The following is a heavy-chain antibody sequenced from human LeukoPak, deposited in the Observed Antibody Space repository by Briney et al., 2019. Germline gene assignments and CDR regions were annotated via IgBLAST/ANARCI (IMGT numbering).Heavy chain of an antibody. CDR2: IKQDGSEK. CDR1: GFTFSSYW. D-gene: IGHD2-2*01. CDR3: ARTNYRLVVPAAIDY. V-gene: IGHV3-7*01. J-gene: IGHJ4*02. Sequence: GGSLRLSCAASGFTFSSYWMSWVRQAPGKGLEWVANIKQDGSEKYYVDSVKGRFTISRDNAKNSLYLQMNSLRAEDTAVYYCARTNYRLVVPAAIDYWGQGTLVTVSS.